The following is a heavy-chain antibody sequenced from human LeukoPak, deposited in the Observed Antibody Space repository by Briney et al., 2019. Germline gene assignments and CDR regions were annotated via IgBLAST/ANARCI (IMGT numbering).Heavy chain of an antibody. CDR2: INPNSGGT. V-gene: IGHV1-2*02. Sequence: GSVKVSCKASGYTFNGYFMHWVRQAPGQGLEWMGWINPNSGGTNYAQKFQGSVTMTRDTSISTVYVELSRPRSDDTAVYYCARGSYYHPEYWGQGTLVTVSS. CDR3: ARGSYYHPEY. J-gene: IGHJ4*02. CDR1: GYTFNGYF. D-gene: IGHD1-26*01.